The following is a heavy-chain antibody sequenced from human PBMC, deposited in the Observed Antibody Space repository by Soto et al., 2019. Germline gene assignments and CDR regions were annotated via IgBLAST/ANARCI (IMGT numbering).Heavy chain of an antibody. CDR3: ARDPFCTNGVCYAGLFDY. V-gene: IGHV1-3*01. CDR1: GYTFTSYA. D-gene: IGHD2-8*01. J-gene: IGHJ4*02. CDR2: INAGNGNT. Sequence: ASVKVSCKASGYTFTSYAMHWVRQAPGQRLEWMGWINAGNGNTKYSQKFQGRVTITRDTSASTAYMELSSLRSEDTAVYYCARDPFCTNGVCYAGLFDYWGQGTLVTVSS.